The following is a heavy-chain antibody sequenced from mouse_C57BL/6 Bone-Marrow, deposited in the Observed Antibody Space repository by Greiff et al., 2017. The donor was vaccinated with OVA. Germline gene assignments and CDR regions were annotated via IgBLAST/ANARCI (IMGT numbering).Heavy chain of an antibody. V-gene: IGHV1-69*01. CDR3: ARGYYGLAY. CDR2: IDPSDSYT. J-gene: IGHJ3*01. Sequence: QVQLQQPGAELVMPGASVKLSCKASGYTFTSYWMHWVKQRPGQGLEWIGEIDPSDSYTNYNQKFKGKSTLTVDKSSSTAFMQLSSLTSADSAVYCCARGYYGLAYWGQGTLVTVSA. D-gene: IGHD1-1*01. CDR1: GYTFTSYW.